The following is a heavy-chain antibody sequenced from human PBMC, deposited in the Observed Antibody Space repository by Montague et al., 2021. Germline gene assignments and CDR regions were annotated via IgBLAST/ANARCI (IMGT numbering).Heavy chain of an antibody. CDR3: ARDLSGGWFDP. D-gene: IGHD3-10*01. CDR2: IYYSGTA. CDR1: GGSTSSYF. Sequence: SETLSLTCTVSGGSTSSYFWSWIRQLPGKGLEWIGYIYYSGTASYNPSLKSRVTMSIDTSKNQFSLRLSSATAADTAVYYCARDLSGGWFDPWGQGTLVTVSS. J-gene: IGHJ5*02. V-gene: IGHV4-59*01.